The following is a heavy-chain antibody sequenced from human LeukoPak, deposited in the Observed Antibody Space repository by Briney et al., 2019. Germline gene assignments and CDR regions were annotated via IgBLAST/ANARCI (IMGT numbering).Heavy chain of an antibody. J-gene: IGHJ4*02. D-gene: IGHD5-24*01. CDR3: ARGLIDGHNSHSLDY. V-gene: IGHV4-34*01. Sequence: SETLSLTCAVYGGSLSDYQWSWIRQPPGEGLEWIGEINHSGDTNYNPSLKSRVTISVDTSKNQFSLKVTSVTATDTAVYYCARGLIDGHNSHSLDYWAQGTLVTVSS. CDR1: GGSLSDYQ. CDR2: INHSGDT.